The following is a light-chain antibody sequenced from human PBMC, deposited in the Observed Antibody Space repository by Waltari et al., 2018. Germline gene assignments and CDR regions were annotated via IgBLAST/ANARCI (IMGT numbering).Light chain of an antibody. J-gene: IGKJ5*01. CDR3: QQRSNWPPIT. V-gene: IGKV3-11*01. CDR1: PSVSSY. Sequence: EIVLTQSPATLSLSPGQRATLTSRASPSVSSYLAWYQQKPAQAPRLLLYDAATSATGIPARFSGSRSATDVTLTISSLEHEEFAVYYCQQRSNWPPITFGQGTRLEIK. CDR2: DAA.